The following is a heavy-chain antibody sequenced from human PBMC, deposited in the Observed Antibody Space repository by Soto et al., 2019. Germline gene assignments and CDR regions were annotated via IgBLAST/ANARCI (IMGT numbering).Heavy chain of an antibody. CDR2: IWYDGSNK. CDR1: GFTFSSYG. D-gene: IGHD6-13*01. J-gene: IGHJ6*02. CDR3: ARGIGFYYYGMDV. V-gene: IGHV3-33*01. Sequence: GGSLRLSCAASGFTFSSYGMHWVRQAPGKGLEWVAVIWYDGSNKYYADSVKGRFTISRDNSKNTLYLQMNSLRAEDTAVYYCARGIGFYYYGMDVWGQGTTVTVS.